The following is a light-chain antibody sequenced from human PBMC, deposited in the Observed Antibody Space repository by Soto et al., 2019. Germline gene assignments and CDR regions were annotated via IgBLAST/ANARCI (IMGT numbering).Light chain of an antibody. Sequence: QSVLTQPPSASGTPGQRVTISCSGSSSNIGRNTVNWYQQFPGTAPKLLIYSNNQRPSGVPDRFSGSKSGTSASLAISGLQSEDEDDYYCAAWDDSLNGVVFGGGTKLTVL. CDR1: SSNIGRNT. V-gene: IGLV1-44*01. J-gene: IGLJ2*01. CDR3: AAWDDSLNGVV. CDR2: SNN.